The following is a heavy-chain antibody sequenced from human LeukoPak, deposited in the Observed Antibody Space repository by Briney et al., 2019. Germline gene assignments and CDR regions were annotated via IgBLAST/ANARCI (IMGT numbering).Heavy chain of an antibody. CDR3: ARLFHLIDH. CDR2: IYISGYT. V-gene: IGHV3-53*01. J-gene: IGHJ4*02. CDR1: GFSVSSNY. Sequence: GGSLRLSCAASGFSVSSNYMTWVRQAPGKGLEWVSTIYISGYTKYADSVEGRFTISRDNSKNTLYLQINSLRAEDTAVYYCARLFHLIDHWGQGTLVTVTS.